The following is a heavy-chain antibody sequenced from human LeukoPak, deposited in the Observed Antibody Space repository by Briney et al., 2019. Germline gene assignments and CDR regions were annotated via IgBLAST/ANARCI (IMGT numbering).Heavy chain of an antibody. CDR1: GGSISSSY. J-gene: IGHJ4*02. CDR2: IYYSGIT. D-gene: IGHD6-13*01. Sequence: SETLSLTCTVSGGSISSSYWSWIRQPPGKGLEWIGYIYYSGITNYNPSLKSRVTISLDTSKNQFSLKLNSVTAADTAVYYCARRGVSGSWYFFDYWGQGTLITVSS. V-gene: IGHV4-59*01. CDR3: ARRGVSGSWYFFDY.